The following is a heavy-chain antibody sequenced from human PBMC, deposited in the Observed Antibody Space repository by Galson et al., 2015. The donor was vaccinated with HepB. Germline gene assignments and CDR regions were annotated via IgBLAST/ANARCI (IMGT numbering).Heavy chain of an antibody. J-gene: IGHJ4*02. CDR1: GGTFSSYA. CDR2: IIPIFGTA. D-gene: IGHD3-22*01. V-gene: IGHV1-69*06. CDR3: ARATYYYDSSRPFDY. Sequence: SVKVSCKASGGTFSSYAISWVRQAPGQGLEWMGGIIPIFGTANYAQKFQGRVTITADKSTSTAYMELSSLRSEDTAVYYCARATYYYDSSRPFDYWGQGTLVTVSS.